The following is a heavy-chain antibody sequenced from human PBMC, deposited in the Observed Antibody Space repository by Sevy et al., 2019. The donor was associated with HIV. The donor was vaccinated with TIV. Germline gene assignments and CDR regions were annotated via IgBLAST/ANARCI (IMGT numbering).Heavy chain of an antibody. CDR1: GFTFSDYA. Sequence: GGSLRLSCAASGFTFSDYAMHWVRLVPGKGLEWVSGISWNSGAIGYADSVKGRFSISRDNAKNSLHLQMNSLRVEDTAMYYCARAQGYSVVNSCFGGSINAFAFWGQGTMVTCSS. CDR2: ISWNSGAI. V-gene: IGHV3-9*01. CDR3: ARAQGYSVVNSCFGGSINAFAF. D-gene: IGHD2-15*01. J-gene: IGHJ3*01.